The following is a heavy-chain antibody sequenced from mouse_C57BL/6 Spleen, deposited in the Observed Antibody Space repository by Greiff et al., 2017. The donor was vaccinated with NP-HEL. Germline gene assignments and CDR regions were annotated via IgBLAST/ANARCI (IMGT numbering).Heavy chain of an antibody. V-gene: IGHV1-66*01. CDR3: AQGDWFAY. CDR2: IYPGSGNT. CDR1: GYSFTSYY. J-gene: IGHJ3*01. Sequence: QVQLQQSGPELVKPGASVKISCKASGYSFTSYYIHWVKQRPGQGLEWIGWIYPGSGNTKYNEQFKGKATLTADTSSSTAYMQLSILTSEDSAVYYCAQGDWFAYWGQGTLVTVSA.